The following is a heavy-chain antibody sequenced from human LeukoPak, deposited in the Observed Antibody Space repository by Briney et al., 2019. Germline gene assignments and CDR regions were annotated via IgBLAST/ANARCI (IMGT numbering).Heavy chain of an antibody. CDR3: AREPITGTTVVDC. J-gene: IGHJ4*02. D-gene: IGHD1-20*01. Sequence: PSETLSLTCTVSGYSLSSGFFCDWIRQSPGKGLEWIGSFSHRGGSYHNPSLKSRVTISVDTSKNQFSLKLLSVTAADTAVYFCAREPITGTTVVDCWGQGTLVTVSS. V-gene: IGHV4-38-2*02. CDR1: GYSLSSGFF. CDR2: FSHRGGS.